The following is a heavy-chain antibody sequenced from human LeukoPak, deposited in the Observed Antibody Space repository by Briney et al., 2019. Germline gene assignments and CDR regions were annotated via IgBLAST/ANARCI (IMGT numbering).Heavy chain of an antibody. CDR3: ARKNGLDY. Sequence: GGSLRLSCAASGFSFSSYSMNWVRQTPGKGLEWVSYISSSSMTIYYADSVKGRFTVSRDNAKNSLYLQMNSLRAEDTAVYYCARKNGLDYWGQGTPVTVSS. D-gene: IGHD1-1*01. CDR1: GFSFSSYS. J-gene: IGHJ4*02. CDR2: ISSSSMTI. V-gene: IGHV3-48*01.